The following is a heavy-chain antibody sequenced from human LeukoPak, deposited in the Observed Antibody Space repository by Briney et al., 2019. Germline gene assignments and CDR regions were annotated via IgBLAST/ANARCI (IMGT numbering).Heavy chain of an antibody. CDR2: ISSSSSYI. J-gene: IGHJ4*02. CDR1: GFTFSSYS. V-gene: IGHV3-21*01. CDR3: ARDYLAARGDY. D-gene: IGHD6-6*01. Sequence: PGGSLGLSCAASGFTFSSYSMNWVRQAPGKGLEWVSSISSSSSYIYYADSVKGRFTISRDNAKNSLYLQMNSLRAEDTAVYYCARDYLAARGDYWAREPWSPSPQ.